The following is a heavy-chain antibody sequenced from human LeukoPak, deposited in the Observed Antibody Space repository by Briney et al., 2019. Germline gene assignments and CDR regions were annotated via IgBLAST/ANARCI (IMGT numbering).Heavy chain of an antibody. CDR3: AREYSGRGSGTFDY. CDR1: GYIFINYA. V-gene: IGHV1-18*01. J-gene: IGHJ4*02. Sequence: ASVKVSCKASGYIFINYAISWVRQAPGQGLDWMGSINIYNGKTNYAQRLQGRVTMTTDTSASTAYMELMSLRSDDTAVYYGAREYSGRGSGTFDYWGQGTLVTVSS. D-gene: IGHD1-26*01. CDR2: INIYNGKT.